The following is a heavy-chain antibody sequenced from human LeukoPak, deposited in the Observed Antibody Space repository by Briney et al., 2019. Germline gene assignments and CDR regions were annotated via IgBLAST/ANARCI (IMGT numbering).Heavy chain of an antibody. J-gene: IGHJ4*02. V-gene: IGHV4-39*01. CDR3: ARQSWAARPYYFDY. CDR2: IYYSGST. CDR1: GGSISSSSYY. Sequence: SETLSLTCTVSGGSISSSSYYWGWIRQPPGKGLEWIGSIYYSGSTYYNPSLKSRVTISVDTSKNQFSLKLSSVTAADTAVYYCARQSWAARPYYFDYWGQGTLVTVSS. D-gene: IGHD6-6*01.